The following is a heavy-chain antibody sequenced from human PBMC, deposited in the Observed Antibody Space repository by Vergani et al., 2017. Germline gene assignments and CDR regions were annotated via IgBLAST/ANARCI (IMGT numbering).Heavy chain of an antibody. J-gene: IGHJ3*01. V-gene: IGHV4-34*02. CDR3: TSPLRHGDTSTCYDRPTFGV. CDR1: GGSFTGYY. Sequence: QVQLVQWGAGLLKPSETLSLTCAVYGGSFTGYYWSWIRQSPRRGLAWIGEIDHHGNTNYNPTLKSRVTISLDMSKIQFSLRLSSMTAADTAVYYCTSPLRHGDTSTCYDRPTFGVWSRETTFTISS. D-gene: IGHD2-21*02. CDR2: IDHHGNT.